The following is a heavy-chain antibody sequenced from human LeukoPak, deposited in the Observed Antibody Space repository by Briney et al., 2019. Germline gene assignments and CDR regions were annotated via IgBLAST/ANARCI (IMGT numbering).Heavy chain of an antibody. CDR1: GGTFSSYA. Sequence: SVKVSCKASGGTFSSYATSWVRQAPGQGLEWMGRIIPIFGIANYAQKFQGRVTITADKSTSTAYMELSSLRSEDTAVYYCARDDSGSYYGDYWGQGTLVTVSS. V-gene: IGHV1-69*04. J-gene: IGHJ4*02. D-gene: IGHD1-26*01. CDR3: ARDDSGSYYGDY. CDR2: IIPIFGIA.